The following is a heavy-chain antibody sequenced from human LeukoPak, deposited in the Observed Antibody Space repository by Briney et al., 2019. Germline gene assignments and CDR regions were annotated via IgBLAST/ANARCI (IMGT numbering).Heavy chain of an antibody. CDR1: GFTFSSYG. CDR3: AKDLRISLGTSGSHYYYGMDV. Sequence: QPGRSLRLSCEASGFTFSSYGMHWVRQAPGKGLEWVAGISYDGSNKYYADSVKGRFTISRDNSKNTLYLQMNSLRAEDTAVYYCAKDLRISLGTSGSHYYYGMDVWGQGTTVIVSS. D-gene: IGHD3-16*01. CDR2: ISYDGSNK. J-gene: IGHJ6*02. V-gene: IGHV3-30*18.